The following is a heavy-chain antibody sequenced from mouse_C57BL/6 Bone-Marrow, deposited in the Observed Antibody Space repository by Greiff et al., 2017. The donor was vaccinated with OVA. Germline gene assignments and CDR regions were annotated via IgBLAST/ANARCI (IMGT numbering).Heavy chain of an antibody. CDR3: AREGNDGYYNWYVDV. CDR2: IDPSDSYT. V-gene: IGHV1-69*01. Sequence: QVQLQQPGAELVMPGASVKLSCKASGYTFTSYWMHWVKQRPGQGLEWIGEIDPSDSYTNYNQKFKGTSTLTVDKSSSTAYMQLSSLTSEDSAVYYCAREGNDGYYNWYVDVWGTGTTVTVSS. CDR1: GYTFTSYW. D-gene: IGHD2-3*01. J-gene: IGHJ1*03.